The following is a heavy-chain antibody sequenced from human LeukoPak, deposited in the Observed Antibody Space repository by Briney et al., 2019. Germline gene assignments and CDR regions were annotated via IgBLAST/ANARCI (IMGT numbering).Heavy chain of an antibody. CDR3: ASAGNPHYFDF. J-gene: IGHJ4*02. CDR1: GVSISSHY. CDR2: IYSTGGT. V-gene: IGHV4-59*11. Sequence: PSKTLSLTCTVSGVSISSHYWSWIRQSPGKRLEWIGNIYSTGGTNYNPSLQSRVAISIDTSKNQFSLTLNSVTAADAAVYYCASAGNPHYFDFWGQGPLVTVSS.